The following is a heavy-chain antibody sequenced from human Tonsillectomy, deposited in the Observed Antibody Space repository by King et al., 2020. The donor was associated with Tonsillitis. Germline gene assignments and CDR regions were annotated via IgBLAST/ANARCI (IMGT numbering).Heavy chain of an antibody. J-gene: IGHJ4*02. V-gene: IGHV4-59*01. CDR3: ARDVQGGYYFDF. CDR2: ISYSGST. CDR1: GGSISRYY. D-gene: IGHD6-13*01. Sequence: QLQESGPGLVKPSETLSLTCNVSGGSISRYYWSCIRQPPGKGLEWIGYISYSGSTNYNPSLKSRVTISVDTSKNQFSLKLSSVTAADTAVYYCARDVQGGYYFDFWGQGTLVTVSS.